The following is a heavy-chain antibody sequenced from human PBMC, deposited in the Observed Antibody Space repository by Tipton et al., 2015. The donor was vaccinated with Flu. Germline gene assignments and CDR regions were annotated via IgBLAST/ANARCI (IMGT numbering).Heavy chain of an antibody. D-gene: IGHD3-10*01. CDR3: ARDRDYLTAGNYYHDAYDG. J-gene: IGHJ3*01. CDR1: GFNLKTFS. V-gene: IGHV3-30*04. Sequence: SLRLSCVASGFNLKTFSMHWVRQAPGKGLEWVAVVLPNDDSKTYYGDPVKGRFTISRDSSGNTVYLQMDSLRPEDTAKYFWARDRDYLTAGNYYHDAYDGWGQGTVVTVSS. CDR2: LPNDDSKT.